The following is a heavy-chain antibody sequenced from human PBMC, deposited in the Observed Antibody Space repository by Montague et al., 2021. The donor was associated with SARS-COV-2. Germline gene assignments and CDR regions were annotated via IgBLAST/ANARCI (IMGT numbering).Heavy chain of an antibody. CDR2: IFYSGSS. V-gene: IGHV4-59*08. Sequence: SETLSLTCTVSGGSISSYYWSWIRQPPGKGLEYIGYIFYSGSSTYNPSLKSRVTMSVDTSKNQFSLKLTSVTAAATAVYYCVGFQEGRFGSGSYSPFWYFDLWGRGTLVTVSS. J-gene: IGHJ2*01. CDR3: VGFQEGRFGSGSYSPFWYFDL. CDR1: GGSISSYY. D-gene: IGHD3-10*01.